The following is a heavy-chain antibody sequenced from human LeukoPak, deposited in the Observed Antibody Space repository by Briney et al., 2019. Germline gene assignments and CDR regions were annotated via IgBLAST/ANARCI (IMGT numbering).Heavy chain of an antibody. CDR2: IIGSGDGT. V-gene: IGHV3-23*01. Sequence: TGGSLTLTCEASGFSFSRYCMMWVRQTPGRGREGVASIIGSGDGTFYADSVRGRFAVSRDNSNGILRLHLSSLRVDDTAVYFCAKGAGAGSVDWFDPWGQGTLVTVSS. D-gene: IGHD6-13*01. J-gene: IGHJ5*02. CDR1: GFSFSRYC. CDR3: AKGAGAGSVDWFDP.